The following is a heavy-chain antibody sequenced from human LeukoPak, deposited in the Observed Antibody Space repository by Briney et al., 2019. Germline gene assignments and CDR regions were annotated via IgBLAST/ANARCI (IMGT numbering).Heavy chain of an antibody. CDR3: VRATNYYDH. V-gene: IGHV3-74*01. CDR2: INSDGSTT. J-gene: IGHJ4*02. D-gene: IGHD3-22*01. CDR1: GFSFSNYW. Sequence: GGSLRLSCAASGFSFSNYWMEWVRQAPGKGLVWVSRINSDGSTTRYADSVKGRFTISRDNAKNTLYLQMNSLRAEDTAVYYCVRATNYYDHWGQGTLVTVSS.